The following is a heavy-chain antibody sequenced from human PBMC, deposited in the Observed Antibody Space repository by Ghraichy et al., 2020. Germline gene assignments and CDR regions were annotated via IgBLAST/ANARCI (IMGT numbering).Heavy chain of an antibody. Sequence: GGSLRLSCQGSGYNFTSYWIGWVRQMPGKGLEWMGIIYPGDSDTRYSPSFQGQVTISADKSISTAYLQWSSLKASDTAMYYCATVGAGRIVATTIPFYFDYWGQGTLVTVSS. J-gene: IGHJ4*02. V-gene: IGHV5-51*01. D-gene: IGHD5-12*01. CDR2: IYPGDSDT. CDR1: GYNFTSYW. CDR3: ATVGAGRIVATTIPFYFDY.